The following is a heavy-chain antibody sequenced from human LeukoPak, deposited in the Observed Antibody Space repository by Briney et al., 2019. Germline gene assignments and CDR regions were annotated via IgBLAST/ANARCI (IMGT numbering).Heavy chain of an antibody. J-gene: IGHJ4*02. D-gene: IGHD2-15*01. CDR3: ARDPPLYCSGGSCSY. CDR1: GFTFSDYY. Sequence: GGALRLSCAASGFTFSDYYMSWIRQARGKGREGVSYISSSGSTIYYADSVKGRFTISRDNAKNSLYLQMNSLRAEDTAVYYCARDPPLYCSGGSCSYWGQGTLVTVPS. CDR2: ISSSGSTI. V-gene: IGHV3-11*01.